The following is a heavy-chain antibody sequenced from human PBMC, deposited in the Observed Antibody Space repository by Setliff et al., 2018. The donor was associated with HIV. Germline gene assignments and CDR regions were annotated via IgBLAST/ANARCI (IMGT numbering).Heavy chain of an antibody. V-gene: IGHV4-39*07. Sequence: SETLSLTCTVSGGSSSGRSYYGGWIRQPPGKGLEWIGSIYSSGSTYYNPSLKSRVTISVDTSKKQFSLRLSSVTAADTAVYYCARVPTSSWYVTTQRTKEYFHHWGQG. CDR3: ARVPTSSWYVTTQRTKEYFHH. CDR2: IYSSGST. CDR1: GGSSSGRSYY. D-gene: IGHD6-13*01. J-gene: IGHJ1*01.